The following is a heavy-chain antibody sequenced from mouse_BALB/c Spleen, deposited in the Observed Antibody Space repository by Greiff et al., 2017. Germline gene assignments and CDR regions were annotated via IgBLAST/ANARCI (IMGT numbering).Heavy chain of an antibody. D-gene: IGHD2-14*01. CDR1: GYSITSGYY. J-gene: IGHJ3*01. V-gene: IGHV3-6*02. CDR2: ISYDGSN. Sequence: EVKLVESGPGLVKPSQSLSLTCSVTGYSITSGYYWNWIRQFPGNKLERMGYISYDGSNNYNPSLKNRIAITRDTSKNQFFLKLNSVTSEDTATYYCAREGTWMAYWGQGTLVTVSA. CDR3: AREGTWMAY.